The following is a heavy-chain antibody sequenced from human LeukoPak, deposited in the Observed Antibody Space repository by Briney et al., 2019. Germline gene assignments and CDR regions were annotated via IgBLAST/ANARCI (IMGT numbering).Heavy chain of an antibody. J-gene: IGHJ3*02. CDR1: GFTFSSYG. D-gene: IGHD3-10*01. CDR3: AKPTELLWFGELFKDAFDI. V-gene: IGHV3-30*18. Sequence: GGSLRLSCAASGFTFSSYGMHWVRQAPGKGLEWVAVISYDGSNKYYADSVKGRFTISRDNSKNTLYLQMNSLRAEDTAVYYCAKPTELLWFGELFKDAFDIWGQGTMVTVSS. CDR2: ISYDGSNK.